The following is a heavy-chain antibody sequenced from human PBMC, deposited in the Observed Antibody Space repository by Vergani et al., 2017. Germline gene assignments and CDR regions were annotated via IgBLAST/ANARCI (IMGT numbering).Heavy chain of an antibody. Sequence: EVQLVESGGGLVQPGGSLRLSCAASGFTFSSYAMSWVRQAPGKGLEWVSAISGSGGSTYYADSVKGRFTISRDNSKNTLYLQRNSLRAEDTAVYYCARANQLPGIAVAGTEVWGQGTLVTVSS. CDR1: GFTFSSYA. CDR2: ISGSGGST. CDR3: ARANQLPGIAVAGTEV. V-gene: IGHV3-23*04. J-gene: IGHJ4*02. D-gene: IGHD6-19*01.